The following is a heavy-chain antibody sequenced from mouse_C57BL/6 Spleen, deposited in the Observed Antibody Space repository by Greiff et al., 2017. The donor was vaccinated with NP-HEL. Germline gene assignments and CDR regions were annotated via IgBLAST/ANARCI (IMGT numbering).Heavy chain of an antibody. Sequence: VQLQQPGTELVKPGASVKLSCKASGYTFTSYWMHWVKQRPGQGLEWIGNINPSNGGNNYNEKFKSKATLTVDKSSSTAYMQLSSLTSEDSAVYYCAFSNYVNYAMDYWGQGTSVTVSS. D-gene: IGHD2-5*01. J-gene: IGHJ4*01. CDR2: INPSNGGN. CDR3: AFSNYVNYAMDY. CDR1: GYTFTSYW. V-gene: IGHV1-53*01.